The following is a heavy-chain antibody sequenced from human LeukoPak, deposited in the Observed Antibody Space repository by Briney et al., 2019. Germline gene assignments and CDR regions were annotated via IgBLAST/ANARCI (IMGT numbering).Heavy chain of an antibody. CDR2: ICYSGST. J-gene: IGHJ4*02. CDR3: ARHEFDSGSLPYFDY. V-gene: IGHV4-39*01. CDR1: GGSISSSSYC. D-gene: IGHD3-10*01. Sequence: SETLSLTCTVSGGSISSSSYCWGWIRQPPGKGLEWIGSICYSGSTFYNPSLKSRVTLSVDTSKNQFSLKLSSVTAADTAVYYCARHEFDSGSLPYFDYWGQGILVTVSS.